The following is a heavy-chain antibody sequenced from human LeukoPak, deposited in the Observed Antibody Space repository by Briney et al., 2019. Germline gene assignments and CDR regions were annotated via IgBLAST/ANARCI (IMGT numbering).Heavy chain of an antibody. Sequence: GGSLRLSCAASGFTFSSYEMNWVRQAPGKGLEWVSYISSSGSTIYYADSVKGRFTISRVNAKNSLYLQMNSLRAEDTAVYYCAREWQFGEPSVDPWGQGTLVTVSS. J-gene: IGHJ5*02. V-gene: IGHV3-48*03. D-gene: IGHD3-10*01. CDR3: AREWQFGEPSVDP. CDR1: GFTFSSYE. CDR2: ISSSGSTI.